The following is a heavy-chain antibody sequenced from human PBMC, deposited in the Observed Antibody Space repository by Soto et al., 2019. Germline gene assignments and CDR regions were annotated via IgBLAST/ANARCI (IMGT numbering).Heavy chain of an antibody. Sequence: QLQLVQSAAEVKKPGASVRVSCKAYGYPFIKYGISWIRQAPEQGLEWMGWIKVDSGYTNYAQKFPGRVTITADTSSDTAVMELRSLRLDDTAVYFCATSYDTGFDPWGQGTLVSVSS. D-gene: IGHD3-9*01. CDR1: GYPFIKYG. J-gene: IGHJ5*02. CDR3: ATSYDTGFDP. V-gene: IGHV1-18*04. CDR2: IKVDSGYT.